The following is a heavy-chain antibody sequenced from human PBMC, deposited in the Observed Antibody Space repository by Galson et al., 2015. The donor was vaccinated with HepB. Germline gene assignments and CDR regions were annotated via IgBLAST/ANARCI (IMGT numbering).Heavy chain of an antibody. D-gene: IGHD2-8*01. V-gene: IGHV1-3*01. CDR1: GYTFTSYA. CDR2: INAGNGNT. CDR3: ARGEGIVLMVYAYQLGMDV. J-gene: IGHJ6*02. Sequence: SVKVSCKASGYTFTSYAMHWVRQAPGQRLEWMGWINAGNGNTKYSQKFQGRVTITRDTSASTAYMELSSLRSEDTAVYYCARGEGIVLMVYAYQLGMDVWGQGTTVTVSS.